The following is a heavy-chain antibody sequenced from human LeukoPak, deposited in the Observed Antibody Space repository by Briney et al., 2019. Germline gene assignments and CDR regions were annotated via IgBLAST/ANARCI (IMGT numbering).Heavy chain of an antibody. CDR3: ARQGGPGIDGMDV. CDR2: INHSGST. J-gene: IGHJ6*02. D-gene: IGHD2-15*01. Sequence: SETLSLTCAVYGGSFSGYYWSWIRQPPGKGLEWIGEINHSGSTNYNPSLKTRVTISVDTSKNQFSLRLSSLTAADTAVYYCARQGGPGIDGMDVWGQGTTVTVSS. CDR1: GGSFSGYY. V-gene: IGHV4-34*01.